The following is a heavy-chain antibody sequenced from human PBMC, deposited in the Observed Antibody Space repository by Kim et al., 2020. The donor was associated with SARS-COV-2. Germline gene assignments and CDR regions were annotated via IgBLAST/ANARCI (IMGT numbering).Heavy chain of an antibody. J-gene: IGHJ4*01. CDR2: IYHSGST. D-gene: IGHD4-17*01. CDR3: ARERGTTVTTFELDY. V-gene: IGHV4-4*02. CDR1: GGSISSNNW. Sequence: SETLSLTCAVSGGSISSNNWWWRWVRQPPGKGLEWIGEIYHSGSTKYNPSLKSRVTISVEKSKNQFSLMLSSVTAADTAVYYCARERGTTVTTFELDYWG.